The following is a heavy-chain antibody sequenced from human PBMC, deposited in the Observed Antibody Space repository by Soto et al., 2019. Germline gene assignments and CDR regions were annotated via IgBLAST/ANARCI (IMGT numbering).Heavy chain of an antibody. CDR3: AHDDVGQQGFDF. CDR1: GFSLSSRRVG. D-gene: IGHD1-1*01. V-gene: IGHV2-5*02. CDR2: VYWDDDM. J-gene: IGHJ4*02. Sequence: QITLKESGPTLVKPTQTLTLTCTFSGFSLSSRRVGVGWIRQPPGKALEWLALVYWDDDMRYSPSLKSRLTITKDTSKNQVVLKMTNMDPADTATYYCAHDDVGQQGFDFWGQGTLVTVSS.